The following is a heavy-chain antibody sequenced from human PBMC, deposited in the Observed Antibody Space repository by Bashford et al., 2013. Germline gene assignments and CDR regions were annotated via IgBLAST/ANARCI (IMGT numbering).Heavy chain of an antibody. Sequence: GGSLRLSCAASGFTFRSYTMTWVRQSPKRGLEWVSTISGSGGSTYYADSVKGRFTISRDNSQNTLYLQMDSLRAEDTAMYYCTKDVVVDASWGRGILVTVSS. CDR3: TKDVVVDAS. V-gene: IGHV3-23*01. CDR2: ISGSGGST. CDR1: GFTFRSYT. D-gene: IGHD2-15*01. J-gene: IGHJ5*02.